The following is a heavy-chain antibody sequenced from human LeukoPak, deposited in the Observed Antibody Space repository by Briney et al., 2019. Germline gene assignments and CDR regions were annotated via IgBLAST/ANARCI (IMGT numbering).Heavy chain of an antibody. V-gene: IGHV1-46*01. D-gene: IGHD6-19*01. Sequence: SVTVSCQASRYTFSNYYMHWVRQPPGQELEWMGIINPGGSSTTYAHKFQGRVTMTRESSTSTVYMDLSSLRSEDTAMYYCARAVAATFDYWGQGTLVTVSS. J-gene: IGHJ4*02. CDR3: ARAVAATFDY. CDR2: INPGGSST. CDR1: RYTFSNYY.